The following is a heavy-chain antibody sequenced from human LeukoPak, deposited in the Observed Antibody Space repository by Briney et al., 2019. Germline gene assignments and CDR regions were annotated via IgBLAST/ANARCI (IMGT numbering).Heavy chain of an antibody. V-gene: IGHV3-33*06. Sequence: GRSLRLSCAASGFTFSSYGMHWVRQAPGKGLEWVAVIWYDGSNKYYADSVKGRFTISRDNSKNTLYLQMNSLRAEDTAVYYCAKDSHALNYYDSSGYYRTEYFQHWGQGTLVTVSS. CDR1: GFTFSSYG. CDR3: AKDSHALNYYDSSGYYRTEYFQH. CDR2: IWYDGSNK. D-gene: IGHD3-22*01. J-gene: IGHJ1*01.